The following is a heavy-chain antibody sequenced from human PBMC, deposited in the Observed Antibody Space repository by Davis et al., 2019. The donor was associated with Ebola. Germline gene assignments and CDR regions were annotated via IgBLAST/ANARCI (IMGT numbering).Heavy chain of an antibody. CDR1: GYTFTSYG. J-gene: IGHJ4*02. D-gene: IGHD2-2*02. CDR2: ISAYNGNT. Sequence: ASVKVSCKASGYTFTSYGISWVRQAPGQGLEWMGWISAYNGNTNYAQKLQGRVTMTTDTSTSTAYMELRSLRSDDTAVYYCATVERYCSSASCYNYWGQGTLVTVSS. V-gene: IGHV1-18*01. CDR3: ATVERYCSSASCYNY.